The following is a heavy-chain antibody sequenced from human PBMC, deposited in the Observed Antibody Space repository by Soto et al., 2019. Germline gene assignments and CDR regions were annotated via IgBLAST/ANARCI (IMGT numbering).Heavy chain of an antibody. CDR3: AKDLLGGLRFLEWFSYGMDV. D-gene: IGHD3-3*01. V-gene: IGHV3-30*18. CDR1: GFTFSSYG. CDR2: ISYDGSNK. Sequence: PGGSLRLSCAASGFTFSSYGMHWVRQAPGKGLEWVAVISYDGSNKYYADSVKGRFTISRDNSKNTLYLQMNSLRAEDTAVYYCAKDLLGGLRFLEWFSYGMDVWGQGTTVTVSS. J-gene: IGHJ6*02.